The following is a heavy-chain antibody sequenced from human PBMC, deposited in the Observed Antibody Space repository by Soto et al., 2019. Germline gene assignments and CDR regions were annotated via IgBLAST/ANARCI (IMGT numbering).Heavy chain of an antibody. D-gene: IGHD5-18*01. Sequence: GGSLRLSCKGSGYSFTSYWIGWVRQMPGKGLEWMGIIYPGDSDTRYSPSFQGQVTISADKSISTAYLQWSSLKASDTAMYYCARARPIRGYSYESFYNWFDPWGQGTLVTVSS. CDR2: IYPGDSDT. CDR1: GYSFTSYW. CDR3: ARARPIRGYSYESFYNWFDP. J-gene: IGHJ5*02. V-gene: IGHV5-51*01.